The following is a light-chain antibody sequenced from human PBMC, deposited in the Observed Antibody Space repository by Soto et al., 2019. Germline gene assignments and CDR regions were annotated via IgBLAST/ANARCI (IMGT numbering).Light chain of an antibody. CDR3: SAYAGSIFV. Sequence: QSALTQPPSASGSPGQSVTISCTGSSSDVGRYNHVSWYQQHPGKAHKLIIFDVDKRPSGVPDRFSGSKSVNTASLTVSGLQAEDEADYYCSAYAGSIFVFGTGTKLTVL. CDR2: DVD. CDR1: SSDVGRYNH. V-gene: IGLV2-8*01. J-gene: IGLJ1*01.